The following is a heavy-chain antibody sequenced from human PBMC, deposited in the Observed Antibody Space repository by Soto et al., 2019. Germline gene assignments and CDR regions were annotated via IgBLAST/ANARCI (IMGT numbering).Heavy chain of an antibody. CDR2: ISYDGSNK. CDR1: GFTFSSYG. Sequence: QVQLVESGGGVVQPGRSLRLSCAASGFTFSSYGMHWVRQAPGKGLEWVAVISYDGSNKYYADSVKGRFTISRDNSKNTLYLHMNSLRAEDTAVYYCAKDLGYYDILPGGNGMDVWGQGTTVTVSS. CDR3: AKDLGYYDILPGGNGMDV. V-gene: IGHV3-30*18. D-gene: IGHD3-9*01. J-gene: IGHJ6*02.